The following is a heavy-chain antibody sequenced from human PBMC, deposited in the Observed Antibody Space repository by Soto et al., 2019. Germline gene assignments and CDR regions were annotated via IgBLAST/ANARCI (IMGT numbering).Heavy chain of an antibody. V-gene: IGHV4-31*03. Sequence: QVQLQESGPGLVKPSQTLSLTCTVSGGSISSGGYYWSWIRQHPGKGLEWIGYIYYSGSTYYNPSLKRRVTISVDTSKNQFSLKLSSVTAADTAVYYGARGLRGIPTYSGSLYFDYWGQGTLVTVSS. CDR1: GGSISSGGYY. J-gene: IGHJ4*02. D-gene: IGHD1-26*01. CDR2: IYYSGST. CDR3: ARGLRGIPTYSGSLYFDY.